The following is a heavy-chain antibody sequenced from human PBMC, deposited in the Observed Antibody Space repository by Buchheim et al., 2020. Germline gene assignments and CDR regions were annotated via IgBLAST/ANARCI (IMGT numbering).Heavy chain of an antibody. CDR3: ARESDPYCGGDCYYYDF. CDR2: ISSTGTTV. V-gene: IGHV3-11*01. CDR1: GFTFTYHY. Sequence: QVRLVQSGGGLVTPGGSLRLSCAVSGFTFTYHYMAWIRPAPGKGLECVAYISSTGTTVYYADSVKGRFTISRHIADNSLNLQMNALTAEDTAVYYCARESDPYCGGDCYYYDFWGQGTL. D-gene: IGHD2-21*02. J-gene: IGHJ4*02.